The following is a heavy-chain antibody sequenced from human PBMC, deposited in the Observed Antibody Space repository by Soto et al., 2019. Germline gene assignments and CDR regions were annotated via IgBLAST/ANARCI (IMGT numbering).Heavy chain of an antibody. J-gene: IGHJ6*02. V-gene: IGHV4-30-4*01. CDR1: GGSISSGDYY. CDR2: IYYSGST. CDR3: ARASLDYDFWSGPGYYYGMDV. D-gene: IGHD3-3*01. Sequence: SLTCTVSGGSISSGDYYWSWIRQPPGKGLEWIGYIYYSGSTYYNPSLKSRVTISVDTSKNQFSLKLSSVTAADTAVYYCARASLDYDFWSGPGYYYGMDVWGQGTTVTVSS.